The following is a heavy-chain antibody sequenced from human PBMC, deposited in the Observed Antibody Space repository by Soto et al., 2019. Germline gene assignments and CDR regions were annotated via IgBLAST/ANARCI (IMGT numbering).Heavy chain of an antibody. CDR3: ARDLDYSFDY. CDR1: GFTFSTYS. CDR2: ISSGSSYK. J-gene: IGHJ4*02. V-gene: IGHV3-48*01. Sequence: ESGGGLVQPGGSLRLSCAASGFTFSTYSMNWVRQAPGKGLEWISYISSGSSYKYYADSVKGRCTISRDNARNSLSLQMDSLRAEDTAVYYCARDLDYSFDYWGQGTLVTVSS.